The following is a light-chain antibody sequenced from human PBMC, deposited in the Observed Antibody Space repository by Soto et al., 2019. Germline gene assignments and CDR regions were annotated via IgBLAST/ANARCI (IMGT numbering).Light chain of an antibody. CDR1: QGIRDD. CDR3: LQDHNYPLT. Sequence: AIQMTQSPSSLSASVGDRVTITCRASQGIRDDLGWYQQRPGKAPKLLIYAASTLQSGVPSRFTGSGSGTDFTLTISNLQPEDFATYYCLQDHNYPLTLGQGTKVDIK. CDR2: AAS. J-gene: IGKJ1*01. V-gene: IGKV1-6*01.